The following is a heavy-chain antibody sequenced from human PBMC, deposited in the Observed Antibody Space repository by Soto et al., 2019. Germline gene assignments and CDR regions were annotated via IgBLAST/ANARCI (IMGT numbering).Heavy chain of an antibody. CDR1: GFTFSRYA. D-gene: IGHD1-26*01. CDR3: AKVMGYYYYYMDV. J-gene: IGHJ6*03. CDR2: ISGSGGST. V-gene: IGHV3-23*01. Sequence: GGSLRLSCSASGFTFSRYAISWVRQAPGKGLEWVSAISGSGGSTYYADSVKGRFTISRDNSKNTLYLQMNSLRAEDTAVYYCAKVMGYYYYYMDVWGKGTTVTVSS.